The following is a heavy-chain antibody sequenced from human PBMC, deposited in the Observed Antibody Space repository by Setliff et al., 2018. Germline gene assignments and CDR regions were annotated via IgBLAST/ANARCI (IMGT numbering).Heavy chain of an antibody. D-gene: IGHD1-26*01. CDR3: ARSGSYRVDY. V-gene: IGHV3-48*01. CDR2: VNSANTI. Sequence: GGSLRPSCAASGFTFTSYSLNWVRQAPGKGLEWISFVNSANTICYADSVRGRFTISRDNARNSLYLEMNSLRADDTAVYYCARSGSYRVDYWGQGTLVTVSS. CDR1: GFTFTSYS. J-gene: IGHJ4*02.